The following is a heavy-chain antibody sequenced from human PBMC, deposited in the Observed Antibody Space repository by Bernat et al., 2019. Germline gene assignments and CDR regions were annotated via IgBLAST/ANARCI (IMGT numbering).Heavy chain of an antibody. CDR1: DDSISSSNYY. CDR3: ARSKTVAAAPHYFDF. Sequence: QLQLQELGPGLVKPSETLSLTCTVSDDSISSSNYYWGWIRQPPGKGLDWIASINDSGTSFYNPSLRSRVTISVATSKNQFSLRLNSVTAADTAIYYCARSKTVAAAPHYFDFWGQGTLVTVSS. CDR2: INDSGTS. D-gene: IGHD6-19*01. V-gene: IGHV4-39*01. J-gene: IGHJ4*02.